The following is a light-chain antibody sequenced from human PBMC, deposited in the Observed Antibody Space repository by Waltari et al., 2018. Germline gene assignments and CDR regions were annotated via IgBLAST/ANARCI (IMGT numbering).Light chain of an antibody. V-gene: IGLV1-47*02. CDR1: SSNIGSNY. CDR3: AAWDDSVSAMV. J-gene: IGLJ2*01. Sequence: QSVLTQPPSASGTPGQRVAISCSGSSSNIGSNYVFLYQQLPVTAPKLLIYTDNQRPSGVPDRFSDSKSGTSTSLAISGLRSEDEADYYCAAWDDSVSAMVFGGGTKLTVL. CDR2: TDN.